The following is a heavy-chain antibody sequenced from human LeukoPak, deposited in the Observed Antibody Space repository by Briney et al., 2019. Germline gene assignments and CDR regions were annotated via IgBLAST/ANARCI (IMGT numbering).Heavy chain of an antibody. Sequence: GGSLRLSCAASGLTFSTYTMSWVRQAPGKGLEWVSVISGSGGSTDYADSVKGRFTISRDNSKNTLYLQMNSLRAEDTAVYYCAKSGYSYGPITNWFDPWGQGTLVTVSS. CDR1: GLTFSTYT. J-gene: IGHJ5*02. D-gene: IGHD5-18*01. CDR3: AKSGYSYGPITNWFDP. CDR2: ISGSGGST. V-gene: IGHV3-23*01.